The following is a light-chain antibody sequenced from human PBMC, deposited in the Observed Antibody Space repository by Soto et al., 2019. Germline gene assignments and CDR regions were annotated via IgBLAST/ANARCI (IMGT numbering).Light chain of an antibody. J-gene: IGLJ2*01. CDR2: SNN. CDR3: AAWDDSLNRVV. Sequence: QSVLTQPPSASGTPGQRVTISCSGSTSNIGTDTVNWYQHLPGTAPKLLIYSNNQRPSGVPDRFSSSKSGTSASLAISGLQSEDEADFYCAAWDDSLNRVVFGGGTKLTVL. CDR1: TSNIGTDT. V-gene: IGLV1-44*01.